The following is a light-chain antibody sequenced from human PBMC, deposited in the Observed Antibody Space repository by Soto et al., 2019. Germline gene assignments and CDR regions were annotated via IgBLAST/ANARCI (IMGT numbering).Light chain of an antibody. CDR3: QQYNNLPT. CDR1: QYINTR. Sequence: EIVLTQSPATLSSFPGDRVTLSCRASQYINTRLAWYQHRPGQAPRLLIYQTSLRAAGIPARLSASGSGTDFTLTISSLQSEDFAVYYCQQYNNLPTFGQGTKVDIK. V-gene: IGKV3D-15*01. J-gene: IGKJ1*01. CDR2: QTS.